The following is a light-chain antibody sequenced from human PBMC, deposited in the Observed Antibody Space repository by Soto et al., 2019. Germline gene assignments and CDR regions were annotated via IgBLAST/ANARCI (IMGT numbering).Light chain of an antibody. CDR2: AAS. V-gene: IGKV3-20*01. Sequence: EIVLTQSPGTLSLSPGQRATLSCRASQTLRGNFLAWYQQKHGQAPSLLIYAASSRAAGIPDKFSGSGSGTDFTLTISRLEPEDFAVYYSQHYGDSPPYTFGQGTKLEIK. J-gene: IGKJ2*01. CDR3: QHYGDSPPYT. CDR1: QTLRGNF.